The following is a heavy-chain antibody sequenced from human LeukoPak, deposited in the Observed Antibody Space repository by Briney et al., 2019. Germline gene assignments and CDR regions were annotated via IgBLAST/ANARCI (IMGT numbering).Heavy chain of an antibody. J-gene: IGHJ6*02. Sequence: GGSLRLSCAASGFTFNTYTMNWVRQAPGKGLEWVSYISGSSGIIDYADSVRGRFTISRDNAKNSLYLQMNSLRAEDTAVYYCASLSYGSPEVWGQGTTVTVSS. D-gene: IGHD5-18*01. CDR3: ASLSYGSPEV. CDR2: ISGSSGII. CDR1: GFTFNTYT. V-gene: IGHV3-48*01.